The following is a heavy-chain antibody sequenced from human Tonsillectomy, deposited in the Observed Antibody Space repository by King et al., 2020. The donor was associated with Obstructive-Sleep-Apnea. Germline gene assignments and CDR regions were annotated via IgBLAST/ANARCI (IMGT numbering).Heavy chain of an antibody. D-gene: IGHD2-2*01. Sequence: VQLVESGGGVVQPERSLRLSCAASGFTFSDYAMHWVRQAPGKGLEWVAVISCDGSDKFYADSVKGRFTISRDNSKNTLYLQMNSLRAEDTAVYYCARVRRKRSPVVPTAIIRDGFDIWGQGTMVTVSS. V-gene: IGHV3-30*04. J-gene: IGHJ3*02. CDR3: ARVRRKRSPVVPTAIIRDGFDI. CDR2: ISCDGSDK. CDR1: GFTFSDYA.